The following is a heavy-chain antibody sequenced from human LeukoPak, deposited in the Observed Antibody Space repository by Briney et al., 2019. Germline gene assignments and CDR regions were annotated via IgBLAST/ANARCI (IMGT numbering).Heavy chain of an antibody. D-gene: IGHD2-8*01. J-gene: IGHJ3*02. CDR2: ISPAGGTT. Sequence: PGGSLRLSCAVSGFAFCSEAMSWVRQSPARGLEWVASISPAGGTTYYADYVKGRFTISRDNSNNTLFVHMNSLRAEDTAVYYCAQWTSPFDIWGQGTMVTVSS. CDR1: GFAFCSEA. V-gene: IGHV3-23*01. CDR3: AQWTSPFDI.